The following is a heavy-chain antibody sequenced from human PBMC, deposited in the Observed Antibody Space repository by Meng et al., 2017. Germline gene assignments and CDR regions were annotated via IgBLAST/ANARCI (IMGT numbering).Heavy chain of an antibody. J-gene: IGHJ4*02. CDR2: INHSGST. CDR1: GGSFSGYY. V-gene: IGHV4-34*01. Sequence: VQLKQWGAGLLKPSETLYLTWAVYGGSFSGYYWSWIRQPPGKGLEWIGEINHSGSTNYNPSLKSRVTISVDTSKNQFSLKLSSVTAADTAVYYCASQALVRDKNKPIDYWGQGTLVTVSS. CDR3: ASQALVRDKNKPIDY. D-gene: IGHD3-10*01.